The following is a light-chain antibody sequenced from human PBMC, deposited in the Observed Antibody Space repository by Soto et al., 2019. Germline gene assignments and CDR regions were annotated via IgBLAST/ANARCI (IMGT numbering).Light chain of an antibody. V-gene: IGLV1-44*01. CDR3: ATCDDSRKGV. CDR2: TNN. J-gene: IGLJ1*01. CDR1: TSNIESHS. Sequence: QSVLTQPPSASGTPGQRIVISCSGSTSNIESHSVNWFQQVPGTAPKLLIITNNQRPSGVPARFSGSKSGASASLAISGLQSEDEATYYCATCDDSRKGVFGTGTKVTVL.